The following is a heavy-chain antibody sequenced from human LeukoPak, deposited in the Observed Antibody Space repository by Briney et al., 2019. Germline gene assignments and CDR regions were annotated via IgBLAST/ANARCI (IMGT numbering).Heavy chain of an antibody. CDR2: INSDGSSK. D-gene: IGHD1-14*01. V-gene: IGHV3-74*01. J-gene: IGHJ4*02. Sequence: GGSLRLSCAASGFTFSSYWMHWVRQAPGKGLVWVSPINSDGSSKNYADSVKGRFTISRDNAKKTLYLQMNSLRAEDTAVYYCARPGSAPYFFWGQGTLVTVSS. CDR3: ARPGSAPYFF. CDR1: GFTFSSYW.